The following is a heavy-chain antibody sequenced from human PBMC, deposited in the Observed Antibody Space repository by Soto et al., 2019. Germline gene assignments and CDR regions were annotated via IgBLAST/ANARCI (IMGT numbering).Heavy chain of an antibody. J-gene: IGHJ4*02. D-gene: IGHD3-16*01. CDR3: ATGRGSGGFDS. V-gene: IGHV1-69*01. CDR1: GGTSNRFA. CDR2: SIPIFGTA. Sequence: QMQLVQSGTEVKKPGSSVRVSCKASGGTSNRFAFSWVRQAPGQGLEWMGGSIPIFGTANYAPRFQGRATITADESTSTGYMELSGLRSDDTATYYCATGRGSGGFDSWGQGTQVLVSS.